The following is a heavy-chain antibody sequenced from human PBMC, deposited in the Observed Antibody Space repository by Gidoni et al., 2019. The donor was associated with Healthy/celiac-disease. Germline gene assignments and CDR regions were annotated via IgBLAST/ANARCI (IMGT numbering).Heavy chain of an antibody. CDR2: INSDGSST. CDR1: GFTFSSYW. CDR3: ARVNYGVFDY. Sequence: EVQLVESGGGLVQPGGALRRSGAAYGFTFSSYWRHWVRQAPGKGLVWVSRINSDGSSTSYADSEKGRFTISRDNAKNTLYLQMNSLRAEDTAVYYCARVNYGVFDYWGQGTLVTVSS. J-gene: IGHJ4*02. V-gene: IGHV3-74*01. D-gene: IGHD1-7*01.